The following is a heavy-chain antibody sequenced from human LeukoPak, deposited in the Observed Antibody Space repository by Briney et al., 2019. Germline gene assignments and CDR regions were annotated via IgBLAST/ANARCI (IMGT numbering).Heavy chain of an antibody. CDR1: GSTFNNYV. J-gene: IGHJ6*03. CDR3: VRSPTYYNMDV. V-gene: IGHV3-30*03. CDR2: ISYDGTNK. Sequence: GGSLRLSCAASGSTFNNYVIHWVRQAPGKGLEWLAVISYDGTNKYYADSVKGRFTISRDHSQSTVDLQMNTLRGADTAVYYCVRSPTYYNMDVWGKGTTVTVSS.